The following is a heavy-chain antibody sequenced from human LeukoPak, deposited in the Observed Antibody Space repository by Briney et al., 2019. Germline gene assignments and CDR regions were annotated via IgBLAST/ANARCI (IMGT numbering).Heavy chain of an antibody. Sequence: GGSLRLSCAASGFPLSSYSINWVRQAPGKGLQWVSYISSSGSAIYYVDSVKGRFTVSRDNAKNSLFLQMNSPRAEDTAVYYCVRVKGSYFDYWGQGALVTVSS. D-gene: IGHD2-15*01. CDR3: VRVKGSYFDY. V-gene: IGHV3-48*01. CDR1: GFPLSSYS. J-gene: IGHJ4*02. CDR2: ISSSGSAI.